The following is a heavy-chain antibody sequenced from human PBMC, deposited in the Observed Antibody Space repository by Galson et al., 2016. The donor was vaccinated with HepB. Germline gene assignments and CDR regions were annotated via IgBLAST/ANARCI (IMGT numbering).Heavy chain of an antibody. J-gene: IGHJ4*02. CDR2: ISHTGGST. CDR1: GFTFNTYA. V-gene: IGHV3-23*01. D-gene: IGHD4/OR15-4a*01. CDR3: AKVSRRDYALPYFDY. Sequence: SLRLSCAASGFTFNTYAMSWVRQAPGEGLEWVSTISHTGGSTYYADSVKGRLTISRDNSKNTLYLQMNSLRAEDTAVYYCAKVSRRDYALPYFDYWGQGTLVTVSS.